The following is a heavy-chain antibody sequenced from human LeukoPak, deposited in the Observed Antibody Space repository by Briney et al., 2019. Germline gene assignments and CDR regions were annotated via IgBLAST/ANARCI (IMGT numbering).Heavy chain of an antibody. CDR2: IYYSGST. D-gene: IGHD4/OR15-4a*01. J-gene: IGHJ5*02. Sequence: SETLSLTCTVSGGSISSDYWSWIRQPPGKGLEWIGYIYYSGSTNYNPSLESRVTISVNTSKNQFSLKLSSVTAADTAVYYCARLASLSTIAHRGRTWVDPWGQGTLVTVSS. CDR1: GGSISSDY. V-gene: IGHV4-59*01. CDR3: ARLASLSTIAHRGRTWVDP.